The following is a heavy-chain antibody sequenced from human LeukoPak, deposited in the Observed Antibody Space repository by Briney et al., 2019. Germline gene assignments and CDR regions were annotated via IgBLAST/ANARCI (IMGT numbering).Heavy chain of an antibody. CDR3: TRGPRNDP. D-gene: IGHD1-14*01. V-gene: IGHV1-8*01. CDR1: GYTFTTYE. J-gene: IGHJ5*02. Sequence: ASVKVSCKTSGYTFTTYEINWVRQAAGQGLEWMGWMHPNSGSIDYAQKFQGRVTMTRDTSTNTAYMELSSLRSEDRAVYYCTRGPRNDPWGQGTLVIVSS. CDR2: MHPNSGSI.